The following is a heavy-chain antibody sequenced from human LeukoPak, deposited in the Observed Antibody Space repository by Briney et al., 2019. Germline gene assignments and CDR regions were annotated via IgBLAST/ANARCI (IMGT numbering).Heavy chain of an antibody. Sequence: GGSLRLSCAASGFTFSNHWMHWVRQAPGKGLEWVSRINSDGISTTYADSVKGRFTISRDNAKNTLYLQMNSLRAEDTAVYYCAKHRMVRGVVTDYYFDYWGQGTLVTVSS. CDR1: GFTFSNHW. CDR2: INSDGIST. J-gene: IGHJ4*02. CDR3: AKHRMVRGVVTDYYFDY. D-gene: IGHD3-10*01. V-gene: IGHV3-74*01.